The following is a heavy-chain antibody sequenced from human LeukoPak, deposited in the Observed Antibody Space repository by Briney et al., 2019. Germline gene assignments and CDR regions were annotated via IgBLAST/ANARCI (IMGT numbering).Heavy chain of an antibody. CDR1: GFTVSTTY. Sequence: GGSLSLSCGGSGFTVSTTYMTGVRRAPGKGLEWVSVIYSGGNTYHTDSVKGRFTIFRDNSENTLYLQMNSLRAEDTAVYYCASNGGNSGTFLQLDYWGQGTLVTVSS. CDR3: ASNGGNSGTFLQLDY. CDR2: IYSGGNT. J-gene: IGHJ4*02. D-gene: IGHD1-26*01. V-gene: IGHV3-66*02.